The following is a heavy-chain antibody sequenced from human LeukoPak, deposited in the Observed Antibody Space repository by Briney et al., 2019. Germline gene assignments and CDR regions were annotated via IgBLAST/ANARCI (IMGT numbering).Heavy chain of an antibody. CDR3: ARGVGQTTATTGGYYFDF. D-gene: IGHD1-1*01. CDR1: GYTFTNYG. Sequence: ASVTVSCKASGYTFTNYGITWVRQAPGHRLGSMGWISAYNGNTNYAQKFQGRVTMTTHTTTTTAYMELQSLRSDDTAVYYCARGVGQTTATTGGYYFDFWGQGTLVTVSS. CDR2: ISAYNGNT. V-gene: IGHV1-18*01. J-gene: IGHJ4*02.